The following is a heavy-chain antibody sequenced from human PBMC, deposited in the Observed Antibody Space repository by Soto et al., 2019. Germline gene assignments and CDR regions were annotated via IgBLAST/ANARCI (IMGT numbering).Heavy chain of an antibody. CDR3: ARDVGATGA. D-gene: IGHD1-26*01. CDR1: GYTFTSYA. J-gene: IGHJ4*02. Sequence: QVQLVQSGAEVKKPGASVKVSCKASGYTFTSYAMHWVRQAPVQRLEWMGWINAGNGNTKYSQKFQGRVTITRHTSAGTAYMELSSRISEGTDVYYCARDVGATGAWGQGTVVTVS. CDR2: INAGNGNT. V-gene: IGHV1-3*01.